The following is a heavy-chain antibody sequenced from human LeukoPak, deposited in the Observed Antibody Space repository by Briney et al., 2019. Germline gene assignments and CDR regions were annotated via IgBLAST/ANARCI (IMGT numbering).Heavy chain of an antibody. D-gene: IGHD5-12*01. CDR3: ARDKDGDGYQDY. Sequence: PGGSLRLSCAASGFTFSSYWMHWVRQAPGKGLVWVSRINSDGSSTSYADSVKGRFTISRDNAKGTLYLQMNSLRAEDTAVYYCARDKDGDGYQDYWGQGTLVTVSS. CDR1: GFTFSSYW. J-gene: IGHJ4*02. V-gene: IGHV3-74*01. CDR2: INSDGSST.